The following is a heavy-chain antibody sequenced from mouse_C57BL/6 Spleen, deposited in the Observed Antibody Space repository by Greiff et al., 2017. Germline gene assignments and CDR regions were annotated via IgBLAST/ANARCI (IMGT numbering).Heavy chain of an antibody. D-gene: IGHD1-1*01. CDR3: TTEDYYGSSGTWFAY. V-gene: IGHV14-1*01. Sequence: EVQLQQSGAELVRPGASVKLSCTASGFNIKDYYMHWVKQRPEQGLEWIGRIDPEDGDTEYAPKFQGKATLTADTSSNTAYLQLSSLTSEDTAVYYCTTEDYYGSSGTWFAYWGQGTLVTVSA. J-gene: IGHJ3*01. CDR2: IDPEDGDT. CDR1: GFNIKDYY.